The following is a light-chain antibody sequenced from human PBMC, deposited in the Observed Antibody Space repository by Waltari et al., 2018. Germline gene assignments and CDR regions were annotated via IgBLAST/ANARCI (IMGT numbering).Light chain of an antibody. J-gene: IGKJ4*01. CDR3: QDLEILPSFSLT. CDR2: AAS. CDR1: QGISSY. V-gene: IGKV1-9*01. Sequence: IQLTQSPSSLSASVGDRVTITCRASQGISSYLAWYQQKPGKAPKLLIYAASTMQSVVPSRFSGSASWTDFTLTISSLQPEDFGIYYCQDLEILPSFSLTFGGGTKVEIK.